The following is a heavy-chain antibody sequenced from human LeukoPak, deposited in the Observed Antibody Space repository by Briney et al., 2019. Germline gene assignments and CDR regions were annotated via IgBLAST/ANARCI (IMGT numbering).Heavy chain of an antibody. CDR1: GGSISSYY. Sequence: PSETLSLTCTVSGGSISSYYWSWIRQPPGKGLEWIGYIYYSGSTNYNPSLKSRVTISVDTSKNQFSLKLNSVTAPGTAVYYCARYDGYVWGSLKWFDPWGQGTLVTVSS. J-gene: IGHJ5*02. CDR2: IYYSGST. CDR3: ARYDGYVWGSLKWFDP. D-gene: IGHD3-16*01. V-gene: IGHV4-59*08.